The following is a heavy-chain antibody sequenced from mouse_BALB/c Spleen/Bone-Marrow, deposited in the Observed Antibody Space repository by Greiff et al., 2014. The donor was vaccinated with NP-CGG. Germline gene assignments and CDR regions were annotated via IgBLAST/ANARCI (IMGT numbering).Heavy chain of an antibody. Sequence: VQLVESGAELVRPGSSVKISCKASGYAFSTYWMNWVKQRPGQGLEWIGQIYPGNGNADYNGKFKDKATLTADKSSRTAYMHHSSLTSEDSAVYFCSRGGNYGTYWGQGTLVTVSA. CDR3: SRGGNYGTY. CDR2: IYPGNGNA. J-gene: IGHJ3*01. CDR1: GYAFSTYW. V-gene: IGHV1-80*01. D-gene: IGHD2-1*01.